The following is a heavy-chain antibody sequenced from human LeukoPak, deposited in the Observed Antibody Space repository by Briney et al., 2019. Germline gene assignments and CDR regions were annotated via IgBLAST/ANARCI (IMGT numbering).Heavy chain of an antibody. Sequence: SETLSLTCAVYGGSFSGYYWSWICQPPGKGLEWIGEINHSGSTNYNPSLKSRVTISVDTSRNQFSLKLSSVTAADTAVYYCARGHPKSREDYYYYMDVWGKGTTVTVSS. V-gene: IGHV4-34*01. CDR1: GGSFSGYY. CDR3: ARGHPKSREDYYYYMDV. D-gene: IGHD1-26*01. J-gene: IGHJ6*03. CDR2: INHSGST.